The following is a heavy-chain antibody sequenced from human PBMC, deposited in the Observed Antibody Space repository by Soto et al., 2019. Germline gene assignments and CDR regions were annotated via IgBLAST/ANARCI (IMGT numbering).Heavy chain of an antibody. CDR2: IYYSGST. J-gene: IGHJ5*02. V-gene: IGHV4-59*01. D-gene: IGHD3-3*01. CDR1: GGSFSGYY. Sequence: SETLSLTCAVYGGSFSGYYWSWIRQPPGKGLEWIGYIYYSGSTNYNPSLKSRVTISVDTSKNQFSLKLSSVTAADTAVYYCARDNGTRDFWSGSPFDPWGQGTLVTVSS. CDR3: ARDNGTRDFWSGSPFDP.